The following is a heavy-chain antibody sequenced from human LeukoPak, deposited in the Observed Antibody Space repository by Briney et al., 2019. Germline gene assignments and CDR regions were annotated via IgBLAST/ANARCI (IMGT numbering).Heavy chain of an antibody. Sequence: PGGSLRLSCAASGFTVSSNYMSWVRQAPGKGPEWVSVIYSGGSTYYADSVKGRFTISRDNSKNTLYLQMNSLRAEDTAVYYCARGSVIDAFDIWGQGTMVTVSS. CDR2: IYSGGST. J-gene: IGHJ3*02. V-gene: IGHV3-66*01. D-gene: IGHD3-22*01. CDR3: ARGSVIDAFDI. CDR1: GFTVSSNY.